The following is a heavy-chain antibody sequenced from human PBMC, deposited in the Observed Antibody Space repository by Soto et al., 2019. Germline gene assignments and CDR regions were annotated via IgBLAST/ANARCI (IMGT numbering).Heavy chain of an antibody. CDR2: ISHDGSNK. Sequence: QVQLAESGGGVVQPGRSLRLSCAASGFTFSTYGMHWVRQAPGKGLDWVAIISHDGSNKYYADSVKGRFTISRDNSKNTLFLQMNSLRAEDTAVYYCAKEYYYDGSGYSHWGQGTLVTVSS. CDR1: GFTFSTYG. D-gene: IGHD3-22*01. CDR3: AKEYYYDGSGYSH. V-gene: IGHV3-30*18. J-gene: IGHJ4*02.